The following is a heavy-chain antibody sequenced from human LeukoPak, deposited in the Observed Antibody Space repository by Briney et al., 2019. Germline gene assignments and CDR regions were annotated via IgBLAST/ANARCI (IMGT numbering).Heavy chain of an antibody. CDR1: GGSISSYY. Sequence: PSETLSLTCTVSGGSISSYYWSWIRQPPGKGLEWIGYIYYSGSTNYNPSLKGRVTISVDTSKNQFSLGLSSVTAADTAVYYCASSALSYYDFWSGNNWFDPWGQGTLVTVSS. V-gene: IGHV4-59*01. D-gene: IGHD3-3*01. J-gene: IGHJ5*02. CDR3: ASSALSYYDFWSGNNWFDP. CDR2: IYYSGST.